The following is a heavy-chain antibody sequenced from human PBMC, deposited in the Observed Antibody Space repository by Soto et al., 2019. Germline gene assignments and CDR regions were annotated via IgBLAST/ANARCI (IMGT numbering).Heavy chain of an antibody. CDR2: ISSSSSYI. Sequence: PGGSLRLSCAASGFTFSSYSMNWVRQAPGKGLEWVSSISSSSSYIYYADSVKGRFTISRDNAKNSLYLQMNSLRAEDMALYYCARDYRFLERRGGMDVWGQGTTVTVSS. D-gene: IGHD3-3*01. CDR3: ARDYRFLERRGGMDV. V-gene: IGHV3-21*01. J-gene: IGHJ6*02. CDR1: GFTFSSYS.